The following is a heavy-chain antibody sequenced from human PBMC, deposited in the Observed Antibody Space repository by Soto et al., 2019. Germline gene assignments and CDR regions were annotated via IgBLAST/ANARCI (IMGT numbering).Heavy chain of an antibody. CDR2: IFSNDEK. J-gene: IGHJ4*02. V-gene: IGHV2-26*01. Sequence: QVTLKESGPVLVKPTETLTLTCTVSGFSLSNARMGVSWIRQPPGKALEWLAHIFSNDEKSYSTSLKSRLTISKDTSKSQVVLTMTNMDPVDTATYYCARISPVSYYDFWSGYKKYYFDYWGQGTLVTVSS. CDR3: ARISPVSYYDFWSGYKKYYFDY. D-gene: IGHD3-3*01. CDR1: GFSLSNARMG.